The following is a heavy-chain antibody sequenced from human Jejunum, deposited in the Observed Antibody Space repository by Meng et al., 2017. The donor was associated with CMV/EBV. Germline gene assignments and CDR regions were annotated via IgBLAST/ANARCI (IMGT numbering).Heavy chain of an antibody. J-gene: IGHJ4*02. V-gene: IGHV2-5*02. CDR2: IYRGDDK. Sequence: QYPLKESGPTLVKPTQTLTLTCSFSGFSPSTSGEGVGWIRQPPGKALEWLALIYRGDDKRYSPSLNSRLTIAKDTSKNEVVLTLTNMGPIDTGTYYCAHFVGGYYPSRPDYWGQGTLVTVSS. D-gene: IGHD1-26*01. CDR1: GFSPSTSGEG. CDR3: AHFVGGYYPSRPDY.